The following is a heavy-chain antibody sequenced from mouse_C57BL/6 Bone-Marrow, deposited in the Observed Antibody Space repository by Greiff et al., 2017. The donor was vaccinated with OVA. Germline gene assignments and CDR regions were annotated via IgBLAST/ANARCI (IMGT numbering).Heavy chain of an antibody. J-gene: IGHJ3*01. CDR2: IDPSDSET. V-gene: IGHV1-52*01. CDR1: GYTFTSYW. Sequence: QVHVKQPGAELVRPGSSVKLSCKASGYTFTSYWMHWVKQRPIQGLEWIGNIDPSDSETQYNQKFKDKATLTVDKSSSTAYMQLSSLTSEDVAVYYSAISDYSKGWFAYWGQGTLVTVSA. D-gene: IGHD2-5*01. CDR3: AISDYSKGWFAY.